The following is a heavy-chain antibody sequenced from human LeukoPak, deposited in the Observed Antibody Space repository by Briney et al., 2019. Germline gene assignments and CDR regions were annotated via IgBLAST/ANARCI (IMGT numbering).Heavy chain of an antibody. CDR3: ARGRLSCGESHLNFDY. CDR1: GGSFSGYY. CDR2: INHSGST. D-gene: IGHD3-10*01. J-gene: IGHJ4*02. V-gene: IGHV4-34*01. Sequence: SETLSFTCAVSGGSFSGYYWSWIRQPPGKGLEWIGEINHSGSTNYNPSLKSRVTISVDTSKNQLSVKLSSVTAADTAVYYCARGRLSCGESHLNFDYWGQGTLVSVSS.